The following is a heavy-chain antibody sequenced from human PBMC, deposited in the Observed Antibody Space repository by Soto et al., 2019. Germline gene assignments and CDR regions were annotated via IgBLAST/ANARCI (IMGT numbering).Heavy chain of an antibody. CDR1: GGTPSNSA. Sequence: QVHLLLQSGAEVKKPGSSVKVSCKASGGTPSNSAISWVRQAPGQGLEWMGGIIPVFGLVKYAQNFQDRVTITADESTNTAYMELSSLRPEDTAVYYCAGGRIVVVGSRAYYGMDVWGQGTTVNVSS. CDR3: AGGRIVVVGSRAYYGMDV. J-gene: IGHJ6*02. V-gene: IGHV1-69*01. CDR2: IIPVFGLV. D-gene: IGHD3-22*01.